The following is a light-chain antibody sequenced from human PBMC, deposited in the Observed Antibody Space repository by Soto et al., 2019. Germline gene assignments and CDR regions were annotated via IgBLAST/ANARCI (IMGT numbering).Light chain of an antibody. CDR3: QQYNSYSLT. CDR1: QSFSSW. CDR2: KAS. J-gene: IGKJ1*01. V-gene: IGKV1-5*03. Sequence: DIQMTQSPSTLSASVGDRVTITCRASQSFSSWLAWYQQKPGKAPKLLIYKASSLESGVPSRFSGSGSGTEFTLTISSLQPDDFATYYCQQYNSYSLTFGQGTKVDIK.